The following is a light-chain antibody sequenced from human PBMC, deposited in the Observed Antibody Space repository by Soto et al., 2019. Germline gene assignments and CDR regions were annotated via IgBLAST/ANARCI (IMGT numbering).Light chain of an antibody. J-gene: IGKJ5*01. CDR2: GAS. V-gene: IGKV3-20*01. CDR1: QSVSSSF. Sequence: EFVLTQSPGTLSLSPGERATLSCRASQSVSSSFLAWYQQKRGQPPRLLIYGASSRATGIPDRFSGSGSGTDFTLTLSRVEPEDLAVYYCHHFRAFGQGTRLEIK. CDR3: HHFRA.